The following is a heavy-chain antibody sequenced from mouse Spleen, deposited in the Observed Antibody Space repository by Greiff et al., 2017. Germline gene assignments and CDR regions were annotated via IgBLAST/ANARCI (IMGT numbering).Heavy chain of an antibody. V-gene: IGHV1-26*01. CDR3: ATAYGSSPPGFAY. CDR2: INPNNGGT. D-gene: IGHD1-1*01. J-gene: IGHJ3*01. Sequence: EVQLQQSGPELVKPGASVKISCKASGYTFTDYYMNWVKQSHGKSLEWIGDINPNNGGTSYNQKFKGKATLTVDKSSSTAYMELRSLTSEDSEVYYCATAYGSSPPGFAYWGQGTLVTVSA. CDR1: GYTFTDYY.